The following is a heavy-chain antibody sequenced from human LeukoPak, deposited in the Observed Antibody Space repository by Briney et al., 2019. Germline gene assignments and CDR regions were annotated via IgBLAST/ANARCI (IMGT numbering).Heavy chain of an antibody. CDR2: IYHSGST. D-gene: IGHD1-26*01. Sequence: SETLSLTCTVSGYSISSGYYWGWTGQPPGKGLEWIGSIYHSGSTYYNPSLKSRVTISVDTSKNQFSLKLSSVTAADTAVYYCARDPTILRATSKLVDYWGQGTLVTVSS. CDR1: GYSISSGYY. CDR3: ARDPTILRATSKLVDY. J-gene: IGHJ4*02. V-gene: IGHV4-38-2*02.